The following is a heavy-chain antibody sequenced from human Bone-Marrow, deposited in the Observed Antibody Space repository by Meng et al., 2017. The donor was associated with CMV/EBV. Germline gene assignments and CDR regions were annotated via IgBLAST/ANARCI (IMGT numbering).Heavy chain of an antibody. CDR1: GFIFDDYA. J-gene: IGHJ5*01. CDR3: AKDLTTSGNWFDS. CDR2: IGGSGRNT. V-gene: IGHV3-23*04. D-gene: IGHD4-11*01. Sequence: EVHLVESGGAVVQPGGSLRLSCAASGFIFDDYAMHWVRQAPGKGLEWVSGIGGSGRNTYYADSVKGRFTISRDNSKNTLFLQMNSLRADDTAVYYCAKDLTTSGNWFDSWGQGTLVTVSS.